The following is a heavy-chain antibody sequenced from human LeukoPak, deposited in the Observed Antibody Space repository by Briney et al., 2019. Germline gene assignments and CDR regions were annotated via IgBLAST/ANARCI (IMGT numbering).Heavy chain of an antibody. CDR3: AKGKYSSSWYVSYCGMDV. Sequence: SLSLSCAASGFTFDDYSMNWVRQAPGKGLEWISGISWNSGSIGYADSVKGRFTISRDNAKNSLYLQMNSLRAEDTALYYCAKGKYSSSWYVSYCGMDVWGQGTTVTVSS. CDR1: GFTFDDYS. J-gene: IGHJ6*02. D-gene: IGHD6-13*01. V-gene: IGHV3-9*01. CDR2: ISWNSGSI.